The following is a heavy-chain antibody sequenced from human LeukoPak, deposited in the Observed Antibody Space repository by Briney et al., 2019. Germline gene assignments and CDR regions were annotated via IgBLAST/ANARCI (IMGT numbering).Heavy chain of an antibody. CDR3: AKGTFSSGWFQGFYFDY. V-gene: IGHV1-69*13. CDR2: IIPIFGTA. J-gene: IGHJ4*02. Sequence: GASVKVSGKASGGTFSSYAISWVRQAPGQGLEWMGGIIPIFGTANYAQKFQGRVTITADESTSTAYMELSSLRSEDTAVYYCAKGTFSSGWFQGFYFDYWGQGTLVTVSS. CDR1: GGTFSSYA. D-gene: IGHD6-19*01.